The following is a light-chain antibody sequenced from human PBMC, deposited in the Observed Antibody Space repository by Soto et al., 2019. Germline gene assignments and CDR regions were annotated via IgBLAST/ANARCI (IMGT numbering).Light chain of an antibody. CDR1: QSICRN. CDR2: GAS. V-gene: IGKV3-15*01. CDR3: QHYSNSPTITTVT. J-gene: IGKJ5*01. Sequence: VMTQSPAALSVAPGERATLSCRARQSICRNLTWYQQKPGQAPRLLIYGASTRATGIPARFSGSGSGTEFTLTIRRLEPDDFAVYYCQHYSNSPTITTVTFGQGTRLEIK.